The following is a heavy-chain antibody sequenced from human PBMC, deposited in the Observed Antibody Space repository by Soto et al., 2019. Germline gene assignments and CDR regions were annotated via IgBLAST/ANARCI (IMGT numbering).Heavy chain of an antibody. V-gene: IGHV4-39*01. CDR2: FYYTGST. Sequence: GLVKPSETLSLTCTVSGGSISSSNYYWAWIRQPPGKGLEWIGSFYYTGSTYYNPSLKSRVTISVDTSKNQFSLKLSSVTAADTAVYYCARPIEGGSSGYYHWGQGTLVTVSS. CDR1: GGSISSSNYY. J-gene: IGHJ5*02. CDR3: ARPIEGGSSGYYH. D-gene: IGHD3-22*01.